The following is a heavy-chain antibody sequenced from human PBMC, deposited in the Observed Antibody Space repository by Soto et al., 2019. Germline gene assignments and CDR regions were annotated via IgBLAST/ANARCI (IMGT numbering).Heavy chain of an antibody. V-gene: IGHV3-11*01. CDR2: ISSSGRTI. Sequence: QVQVVESGGGLVKPRGSLRLSCAASGFTFRDSYMTWIRQAPGKGLEWVSYISSSGRTIYYADSVKGRFTMSRDNAKNSVYLQMDSLRVEDTAIYYCARRSTWRGIDYWGQGTQVTVSS. D-gene: IGHD3-10*01. CDR3: ARRSTWRGIDY. CDR1: GFTFRDSY. J-gene: IGHJ4*02.